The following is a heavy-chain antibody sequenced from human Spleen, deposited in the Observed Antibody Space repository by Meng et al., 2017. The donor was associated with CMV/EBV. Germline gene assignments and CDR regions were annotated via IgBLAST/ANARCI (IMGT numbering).Heavy chain of an antibody. V-gene: IGHV4-39*07. CDR2: IYYTGTT. CDR3: ARGYCSGTNCYYGYYFDS. J-gene: IGHJ4*02. Sequence: SETLSLTCTGSGASIRSSSYQWGWIRQPPGKRLEWIGSIYYTGTTYYNATLKSRVTISITTSKNQFSLNLRSMTAADTAVYYCARGYCSGTNCYYGYYFDSWGQGVLVTVSS. D-gene: IGHD2-2*01. CDR1: GASIRSSSYQ.